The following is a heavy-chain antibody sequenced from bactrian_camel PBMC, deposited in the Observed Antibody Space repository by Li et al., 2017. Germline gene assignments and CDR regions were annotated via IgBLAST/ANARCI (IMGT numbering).Heavy chain of an antibody. J-gene: IGHJ4*01. D-gene: IGHD1*01. Sequence: DVQLVESGGGMVQPGGSLRLSCAAPGFIFSNYDMNWVRQAPGKGLEWVSRINSGGGNTYYADSVKGRFTISRDNAKNTLYLQMNSLQTEDTAMYYCAACGSEYWGQGTQVTVS. CDR1: GFIFSNYD. V-gene: IGHV3S40*01. CDR3: AACGSEY. CDR2: INSGGGNT.